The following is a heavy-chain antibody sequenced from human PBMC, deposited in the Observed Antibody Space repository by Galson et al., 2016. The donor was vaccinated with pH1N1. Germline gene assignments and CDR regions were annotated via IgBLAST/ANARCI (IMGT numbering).Heavy chain of an antibody. D-gene: IGHD2-15*01. V-gene: IGHV3-23*01. Sequence: SLRLSCAASGFSFSSYAMSWVRQAPGKGLEWVSAISGSGGSTYYADSVKGRFTISRDNSKNTLYLQMKSLRAEDTAVYYCARTSEFLVAATPFDYWGQGTLVTVSS. J-gene: IGHJ4*02. CDR1: GFSFSSYA. CDR2: ISGSGGST. CDR3: ARTSEFLVAATPFDY.